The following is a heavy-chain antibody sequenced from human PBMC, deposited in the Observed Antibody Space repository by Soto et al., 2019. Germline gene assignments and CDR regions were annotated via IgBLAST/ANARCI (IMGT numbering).Heavy chain of an antibody. Sequence: VGSLRLSCAASGFAFSGSAMYWVRQASGKGPEWVGRIRSKGHNYATEYAASVKGTFTISRDDSKNPAYLQMNSLQTEDTAVYYCTTDLFSYEYSGILWFDHSGQVPLV. J-gene: IGHJ5*02. CDR2: IRSKGHNYAT. CDR1: GFAFSGSA. CDR3: TTDLFSYEYSGILWFDH. V-gene: IGHV3-73*01. D-gene: IGHD6-6*01.